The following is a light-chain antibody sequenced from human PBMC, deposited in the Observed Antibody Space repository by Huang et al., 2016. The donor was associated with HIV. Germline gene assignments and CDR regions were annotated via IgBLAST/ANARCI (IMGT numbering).Light chain of an antibody. Sequence: DVVVTQSPLSLPVTLGQPASISCKSSQSLVHSDGNTYLNWFQQRPGQSPRRLIYKVSNRDSGVPDRFSGSGSGTDSTLQISRVEAEDVGVYYCMQGTHWPPWTFGQGTKVEIK. CDR2: KVS. CDR3: MQGTHWPPWT. V-gene: IGKV2-30*02. J-gene: IGKJ1*01. CDR1: QSLVHSDGNTY.